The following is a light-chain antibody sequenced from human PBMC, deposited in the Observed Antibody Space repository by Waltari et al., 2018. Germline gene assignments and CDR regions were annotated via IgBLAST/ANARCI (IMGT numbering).Light chain of an antibody. CDR2: SAS. CDR3: QQAKGFPLT. V-gene: IGKV1-12*01. Sequence: DIQMTQSPSTVSASVGDRITITCRASQDISNWLAWFQQKPGRAPNLLIYSASRLQSGVPSRFSGSGSGTDFTLTSSSLQPEDFATYFCQQAKGFPLTFGGGTRVDLK. CDR1: QDISNW. J-gene: IGKJ4*01.